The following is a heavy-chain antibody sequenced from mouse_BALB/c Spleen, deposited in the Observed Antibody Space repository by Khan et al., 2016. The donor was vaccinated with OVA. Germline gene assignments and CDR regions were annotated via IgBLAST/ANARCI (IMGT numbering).Heavy chain of an antibody. CDR3: TRKNWDAAWFAY. Sequence: VQLQQPGTVLARPGASVKMSCKASGYTFTSYWMHWVKQRPGQGLEWIGDIYPGNTDTNYNQKFKGKAKLTAVTSYSTAYMELSSLTNEDSAVYYCTRKNWDAAWFAYWSQGTLVTVSA. J-gene: IGHJ3*01. D-gene: IGHD4-1*01. CDR2: IYPGNTDT. CDR1: GYTFTSYW. V-gene: IGHV1-5*01.